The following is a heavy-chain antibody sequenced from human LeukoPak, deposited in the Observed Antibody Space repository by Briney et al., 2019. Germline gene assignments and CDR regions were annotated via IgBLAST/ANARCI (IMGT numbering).Heavy chain of an antibody. D-gene: IGHD6-19*01. Sequence: SETLSLTRAVYGGSFSGYYWSWIRQPPGKGLEWIGEINHSGSTNYNPSLKSRVTISVDTSKNQFSLKLSSVTAADTAVYYCARQQSYSRGWPFDYWGQGTLVTVSS. CDR3: ARQQSYSRGWPFDY. CDR2: INHSGST. J-gene: IGHJ4*02. CDR1: GGSFSGYY. V-gene: IGHV4-34*01.